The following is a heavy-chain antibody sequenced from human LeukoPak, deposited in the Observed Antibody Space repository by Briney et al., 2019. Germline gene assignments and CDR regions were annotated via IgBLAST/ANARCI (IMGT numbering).Heavy chain of an antibody. V-gene: IGHV1-69*04. CDR3: ARITRGYDSWIAEYFQH. Sequence: ASVKVSCKASGGTFSSYAISWVRQAPGQGLEWMGRIIPILGIANYAQKFQGRVTITADKSTSTAYMELSSLRSEDTAVYYCARITRGYDSWIAEYFQHWGQGTLVTVSS. CDR2: IIPILGIA. D-gene: IGHD5-12*01. CDR1: GGTFSSYA. J-gene: IGHJ1*01.